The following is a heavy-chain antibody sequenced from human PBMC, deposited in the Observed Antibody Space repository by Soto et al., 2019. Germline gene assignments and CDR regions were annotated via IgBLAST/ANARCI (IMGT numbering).Heavy chain of an antibody. CDR1: GFTFSTFA. Sequence: QVQLVESGGGVVQPGRSLRLSCSASGFTFSTFAVHWVRQAPGKGLEWVAVISSDGYTKYYTDSVKGRFTISRDNSKNTLFLQMNGLRTKDTAMYYCARDPTSRLDYWGQGTLVTVSS. CDR3: ARDPTSRLDY. CDR2: ISSDGYTK. J-gene: IGHJ4*02. V-gene: IGHV3-30-3*01.